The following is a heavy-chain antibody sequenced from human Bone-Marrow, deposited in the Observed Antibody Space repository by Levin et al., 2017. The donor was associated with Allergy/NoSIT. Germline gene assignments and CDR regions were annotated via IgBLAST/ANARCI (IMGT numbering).Heavy chain of an antibody. CDR3: ARSRIAVAGMSGYYFDY. D-gene: IGHD6-19*01. CDR1: GFTFSSYA. CDR2: ISYDGSNK. V-gene: IGHV3-30-3*01. J-gene: IGHJ4*02. Sequence: GGSLRLSCAASGFTFSSYAMHWVRQAPGKGLEWVAVISYDGSNKYYADSVKGRFTISRDNSKNTLYLQMNSLRAEDTAVYYCARSRIAVAGMSGYYFDYWGQGTLVTVSS.